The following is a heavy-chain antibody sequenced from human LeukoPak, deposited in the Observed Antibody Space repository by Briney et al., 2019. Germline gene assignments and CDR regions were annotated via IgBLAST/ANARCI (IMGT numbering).Heavy chain of an antibody. J-gene: IGHJ5*02. Sequence: GGSLRLSCAASGFTFSSYWMSWVRQAPGNGLEWVAHIKQDGSEEYSLDSVRGRFTISRDNAKNSLYLQMNSLRAEDTAVYYCARVKAGAPGWFDPWGQGTLVTVSS. V-gene: IGHV3-7*03. CDR1: GFTFSSYW. CDR3: ARVKAGAPGWFDP. CDR2: IKQDGSEE. D-gene: IGHD6-19*01.